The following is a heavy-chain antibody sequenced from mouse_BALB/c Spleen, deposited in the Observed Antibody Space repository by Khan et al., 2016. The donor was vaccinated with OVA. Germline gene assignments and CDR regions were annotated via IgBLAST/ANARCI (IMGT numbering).Heavy chain of an antibody. CDR3: ARSTYKYAFAY. Sequence: EVQLQESGPSLVQPFQTLSLTCSVTGDSITSGFWSWIRKFPGNKLEYMGFMIYSGYTYYNPSLKGRFSITRHTSKNQYYLQLSSVTTGDTATYYCARSTYKYAFAYWGQGTLVTVSA. V-gene: IGHV3-8*02. D-gene: IGHD1-3*01. CDR2: MIYSGYT. CDR1: GDSITSGF. J-gene: IGHJ3*01.